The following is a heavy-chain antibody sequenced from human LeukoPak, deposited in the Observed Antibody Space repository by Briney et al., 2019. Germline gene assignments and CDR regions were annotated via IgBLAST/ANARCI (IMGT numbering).Heavy chain of an antibody. CDR1: GGSISSYY. J-gene: IGHJ4*02. V-gene: IGHV4-59*01. CDR2: IYYSGST. D-gene: IGHD5-12*01. Sequence: SETLSLTCTVSGGSISSYYWSWIRQPPGKGLEWIGYIYYSGSTNYNPSLKSRVTISVDTSKNQFSLKLSSVTAADTAVYYCARVVATGPPYYFDYWGQGTLVTVSS. CDR3: ARVVATGPPYYFDY.